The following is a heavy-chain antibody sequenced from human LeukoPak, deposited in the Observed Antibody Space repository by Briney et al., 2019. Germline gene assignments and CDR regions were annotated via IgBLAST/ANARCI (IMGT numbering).Heavy chain of an antibody. D-gene: IGHD3-3*01. CDR1: GFTFSSYG. V-gene: IGHV3-48*02. Sequence: PGGSLRLSCTASGFTFSSYGMNWVRQAPGEGLEWVSYISSGSSTIYYADSVKGRFTISRDNAKNSLYLQMNSLRDEDTAMYYCARSGVDWGQGTLVTVSS. CDR3: ARSGVD. CDR2: ISSGSSTI. J-gene: IGHJ4*02.